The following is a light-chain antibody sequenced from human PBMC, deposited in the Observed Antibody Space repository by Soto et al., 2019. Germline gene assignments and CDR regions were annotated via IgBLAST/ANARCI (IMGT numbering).Light chain of an antibody. Sequence: DIVMTQSPDSLAVSLGERATINCKSSQNVLYKSNTENYLAWFQQKPGQPPKLLIYWASTRKSGVPERFTGSGSGSDFTLTISSLQAEDVAVYYCQQYYSTPPYTFGQGTKLEI. CDR3: QQYYSTPPYT. CDR2: WAS. J-gene: IGKJ2*01. V-gene: IGKV4-1*01. CDR1: QNVLYKSNTENY.